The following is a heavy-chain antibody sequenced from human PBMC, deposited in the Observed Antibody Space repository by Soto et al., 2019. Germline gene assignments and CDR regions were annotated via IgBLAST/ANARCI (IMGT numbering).Heavy chain of an antibody. D-gene: IGHD3-22*01. Sequence: SVKVSCKASGFTFTISAVQWVRQARGQRLEWIGWIVVGSGNTNYAQKFQERVTITRDMSTSTAYMELSSLRSEDTAVYYCARDPFYYYDSSGYDRVAPDGMDVWGQGTTVTVSS. J-gene: IGHJ6*02. CDR3: ARDPFYYYDSSGYDRVAPDGMDV. CDR2: IVVGSGNT. CDR1: GFTFTISA. V-gene: IGHV1-58*01.